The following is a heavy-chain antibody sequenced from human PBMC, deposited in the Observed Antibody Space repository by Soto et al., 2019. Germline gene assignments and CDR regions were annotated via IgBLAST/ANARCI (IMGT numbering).Heavy chain of an antibody. Sequence: SGGSLRLSCAASGFIVSTNYMNWVRQAPGKGLEWVSVLYTGGTTYYADPVKGRFTISKDNAKNSVYLQMNSLRAEDTGIYYCGRLAVGNTYLFDYWGHGVQVTVSS. D-gene: IGHD1-26*01. CDR1: GFIVSTNY. V-gene: IGHV3-53*01. CDR3: GRLAVGNTYLFDY. CDR2: LYTGGTT. J-gene: IGHJ4*01.